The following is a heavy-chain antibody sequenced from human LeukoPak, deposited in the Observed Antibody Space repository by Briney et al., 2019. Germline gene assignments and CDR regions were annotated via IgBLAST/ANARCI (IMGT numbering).Heavy chain of an antibody. CDR2: ISAYNGNT. CDR1: GYTFTSYG. CDR3: AREPTYYYDSSGYYGY. J-gene: IGHJ4*02. Sequence: ASVKVSCKASGYTFTSYGISWVRQAPGQGLEWMGWISAYNGNTNYAQKLQGIVTMTTDTSTSTAYMELRSLRSDDTAVYYCAREPTYYYDSSGYYGYWGQGTLVTVSS. V-gene: IGHV1-18*01. D-gene: IGHD3-22*01.